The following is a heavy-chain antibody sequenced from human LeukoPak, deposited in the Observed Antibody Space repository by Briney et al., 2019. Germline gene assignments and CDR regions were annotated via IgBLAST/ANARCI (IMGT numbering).Heavy chain of an antibody. CDR2: IIPIFGTA. Sequence: ASVKVSCKASGGTFSSYAISWVRQAPGQGLEWMGGIIPIFGTANYAQKFQGRVTITTDESTSTAYMELSSLRSEDTAVYYCARDFATYYYDSSGYVWGQGTLVTVSS. J-gene: IGHJ4*02. V-gene: IGHV1-69*05. D-gene: IGHD3-22*01. CDR3: ARDFATYYYDSSGYV. CDR1: GGTFSSYA.